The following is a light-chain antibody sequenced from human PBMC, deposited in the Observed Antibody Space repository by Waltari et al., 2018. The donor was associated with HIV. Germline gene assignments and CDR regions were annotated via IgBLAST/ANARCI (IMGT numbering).Light chain of an antibody. CDR1: SSATGPYKY. V-gene: IGLV2-8*01. CDR2: ENM. J-gene: IGLJ3*02. Sequence: QSALTQPPSASGSPGQSVTISCTGVSSATGPYKYVSWYQQHQGKVPNLIIYENMKRPSGVPDRFSGSKSGDTASLTVSGLQAEDEADYYCNSYTGTRKMFGGGTKLTVL. CDR3: NSYTGTRKM.